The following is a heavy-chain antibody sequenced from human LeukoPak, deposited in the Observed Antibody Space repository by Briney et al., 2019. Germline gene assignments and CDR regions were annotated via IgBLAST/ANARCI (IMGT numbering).Heavy chain of an antibody. V-gene: IGHV1-18*01. CDR1: GYTFTSYG. J-gene: IGHJ4*02. D-gene: IGHD3-10*01. Sequence: ASVKVSCKASGYTFTSYGISWVRQPPGQGLEWMGWINAYNGNTNYAQKLQGRVTMTTDTPKSTTYMERRGLRADDTAVYYRAGDGSITMDLGEFDYWGQGTLVTVSS. CDR3: AGDGSITMDLGEFDY. CDR2: INAYNGNT.